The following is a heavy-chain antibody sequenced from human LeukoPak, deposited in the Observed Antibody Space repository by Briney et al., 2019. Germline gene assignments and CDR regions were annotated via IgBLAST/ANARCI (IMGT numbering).Heavy chain of an antibody. Sequence: PGGSLRLSCAASGFTSDDYGMSWVRQVPGKGLEWVPGIHRNGGRTSYAASVKGRFTISRDNAKNSLYLQMNSLRVEDTGIYHCTRGNSNFDYWGQGTLVTVSS. V-gene: IGHV3-20*01. J-gene: IGHJ4*02. CDR3: TRGNSNFDY. D-gene: IGHD1-7*01. CDR2: IHRNGGRT. CDR1: GFTSDDYG.